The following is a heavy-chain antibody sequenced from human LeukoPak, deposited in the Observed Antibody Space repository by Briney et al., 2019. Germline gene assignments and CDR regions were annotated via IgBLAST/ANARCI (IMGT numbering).Heavy chain of an antibody. Sequence: GESLKISCKASGYSFSSYWIGWVRQMPGKGLEWMGNIYAGDSDTRYSPSFQGQVTISVGKSINTAYLQWSSLKASDTAMYYCVRRRSGTNSDYWGQGTLVTVSS. V-gene: IGHV5-51*01. J-gene: IGHJ4*02. D-gene: IGHD1-26*01. CDR1: GYSFSSYW. CDR2: IYAGDSDT. CDR3: VRRRSGTNSDY.